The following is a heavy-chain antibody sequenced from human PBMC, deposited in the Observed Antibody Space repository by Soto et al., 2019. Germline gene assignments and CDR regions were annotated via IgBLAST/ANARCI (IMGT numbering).Heavy chain of an antibody. J-gene: IGHJ6*02. CDR2: IYPTDSDT. CDR1: EYSFTNYW. CDR3: ARSTSPLYSMDV. V-gene: IGHV5-51*01. D-gene: IGHD3-16*01. Sequence: PGESLKISCXGSEYSFTNYWIGWVRQMPGKGLEWMGTIYPTDSDTRYSPSFQGQVTISVDKSITTAYLQWSSLKASDTAMYYCARSTSPLYSMDVWGQGTTVTVS.